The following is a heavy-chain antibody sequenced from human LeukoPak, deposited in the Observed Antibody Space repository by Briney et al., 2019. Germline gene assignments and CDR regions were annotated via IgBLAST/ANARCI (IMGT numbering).Heavy chain of an antibody. CDR2: ISGSGGST. CDR3: ARDEGLQLWSEYYFDY. CDR1: GFTFSSYA. D-gene: IGHD5-18*01. V-gene: IGHV3-23*01. J-gene: IGHJ4*02. Sequence: PGGSLRLSCAASGFTFSSYAMSWVRQAPGKGLEWVSAISGSGGSTYYADSVKGRFTISRDNSKNTLYLQMNSLRAEDTAVYYCARDEGLQLWSEYYFDYWGQGTLVTVSS.